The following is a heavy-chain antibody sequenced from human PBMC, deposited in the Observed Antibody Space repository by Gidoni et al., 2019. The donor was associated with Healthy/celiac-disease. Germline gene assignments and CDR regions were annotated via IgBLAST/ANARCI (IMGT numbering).Heavy chain of an antibody. CDR3: ARGDYGSGSYDDY. CDR2: INHSGST. V-gene: IGHV4-34*01. CDR1: GGSFSGYY. J-gene: IGHJ4*02. Sequence: QVQLQQWGAGLLKPSETLSLTCAVYGGSFSGYYWSWIRQPPGKGLEWIGEINHSGSTNYNPSLKSRVTISVDTSKNQFSLKLSSVTAADTAVYYCARGDYGSGSYDDYWGQGTLVTVSS. D-gene: IGHD3-10*01.